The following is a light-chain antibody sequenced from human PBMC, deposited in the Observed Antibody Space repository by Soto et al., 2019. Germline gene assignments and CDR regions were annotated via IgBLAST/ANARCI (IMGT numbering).Light chain of an antibody. CDR2: RNN. CDR1: SSNIGSNY. V-gene: IGLV1-47*01. J-gene: IGLJ2*01. CDR3: AAWDDSLSGLV. Sequence: QSVLTQPPSASGTPGQRVTISCSGSSSNIGSNYVYWYQQLPGTAPKLRIYRNNQRPSGVPDRFSGSKSGTSASLAISGLRSEDEADYYCAAWDDSLSGLVFGGGTKLPVL.